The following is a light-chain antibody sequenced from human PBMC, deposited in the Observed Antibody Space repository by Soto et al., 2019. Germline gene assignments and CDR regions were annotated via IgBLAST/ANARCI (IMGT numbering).Light chain of an antibody. CDR2: GAS. CDR3: QKYHSAPPT. CDR1: QGITNF. J-gene: IGKJ1*01. Sequence: DIQLTQSPSSLSASVGDRVTITCRASQGITNFVAWYQQKPGKVPKLLIYGASTLQSGVPPRFSGSGSVTDFTLAISSLQPEDVGTYYCQKYHSAPPTFGRGTRVEIK. V-gene: IGKV1-27*01.